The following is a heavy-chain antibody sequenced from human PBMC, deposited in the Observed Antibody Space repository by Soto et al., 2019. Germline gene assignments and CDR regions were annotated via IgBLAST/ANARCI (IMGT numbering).Heavy chain of an antibody. CDR3: AGSTMVRGVNY. V-gene: IGHV4-61*01. CDR2: IYYSGST. CDR1: GGSVSSGSYY. Sequence: QVQLQESGPGLVKPSETLSLTCTVSGGSVSSGSYYWSWIRQPPGKGLEWIGYIYYSGSTNYNPSLKSRVTISVDTSKNQFSLKLSSVTAADTAVYYCAGSTMVRGVNYWGQGTLVTVSS. J-gene: IGHJ4*02. D-gene: IGHD3-10*01.